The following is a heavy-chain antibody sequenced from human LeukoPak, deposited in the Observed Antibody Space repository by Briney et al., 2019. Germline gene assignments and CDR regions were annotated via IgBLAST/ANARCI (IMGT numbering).Heavy chain of an antibody. D-gene: IGHD3-3*01. CDR1: GLTFSSYS. J-gene: IGHJ5*02. Sequence: GGSLRLSCVASGLTFSSYSMNWVRQAPGKGLEWISYISSSSTIYYADSVKGRFTISRDNAKNSLYLQMNSLRAEDTAVYYCASGKGHDFWSGYLSWFDPWGQGTLVTVSS. CDR2: ISSSSTI. V-gene: IGHV3-48*04. CDR3: ASGKGHDFWSGYLSWFDP.